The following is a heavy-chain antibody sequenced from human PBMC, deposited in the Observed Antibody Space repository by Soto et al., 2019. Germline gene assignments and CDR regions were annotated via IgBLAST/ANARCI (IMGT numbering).Heavy chain of an antibody. CDR1: GFAFSTFA. CDR3: ARDQLRPGILYSLGVLLPEYGL. J-gene: IGHJ4*02. Sequence: GGSLRLSCAASGFAFSTFAMTWVRQAPGRGLEWVAAISVSGNNAYYADSVKGRFTISRDNSQNSVFLQMSSLRADDTAVYYCARDQLRPGILYSLGVLLPEYGLWGQGTLVTVSS. CDR2: ISVSGNNA. V-gene: IGHV3-23*01. D-gene: IGHD3-22*01.